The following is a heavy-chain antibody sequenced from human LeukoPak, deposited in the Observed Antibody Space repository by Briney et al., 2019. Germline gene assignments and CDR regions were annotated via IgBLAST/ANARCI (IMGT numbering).Heavy chain of an antibody. CDR2: IFYSERT. Sequence: PSETLSLTCTVSGGSISSYYWSWIRQPPGKGLEWIGFIFYSERTSYNPALKSRVTISVDTSKSQFSLRLSSVTAADTAVYYCARYTSSGLGYWGRGTLVTVSS. V-gene: IGHV4-59*01. D-gene: IGHD3-10*01. CDR1: GGSISSYY. J-gene: IGHJ4*02. CDR3: ARYTSSGLGY.